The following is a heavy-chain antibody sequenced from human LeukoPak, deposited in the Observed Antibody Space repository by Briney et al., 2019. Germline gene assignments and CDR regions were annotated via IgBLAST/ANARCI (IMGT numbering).Heavy chain of an antibody. CDR2: IYYSGST. Sequence: SETLSLTCTVSGGSISSYYWSWIRQPPGRGLEWIGYIYYSGSTYYNPSLKSRVTISIDTSKNQFSLKLSSVTAADTAIYYCARLYSSGYYDGDYWGQGNLVAVSS. D-gene: IGHD6-19*01. CDR3: ARLYSSGYYDGDY. V-gene: IGHV4-59*01. J-gene: IGHJ4*02. CDR1: GGSISSYY.